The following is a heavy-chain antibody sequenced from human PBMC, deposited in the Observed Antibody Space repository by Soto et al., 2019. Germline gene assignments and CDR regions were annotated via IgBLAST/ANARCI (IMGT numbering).Heavy chain of an antibody. J-gene: IGHJ6*01. V-gene: IGHV3-11*01. CDR1: GFTFSDYY. D-gene: IGHD3-22*01. CDR2: ISSSGNSI. CDR3: AIDYSDSSGFFGDYYGMDV. Sequence: QVQLVESGGGLVKPGGSLRLSCAASGFTFSDYYMIWIRQAPGKGLEWVSYISSSGNSIYYADSVKGRFTISRDSAKNSLYLQMNSLRAEDTAVYYCAIDYSDSSGFFGDYYGMDVWGQGTTVTVSS.